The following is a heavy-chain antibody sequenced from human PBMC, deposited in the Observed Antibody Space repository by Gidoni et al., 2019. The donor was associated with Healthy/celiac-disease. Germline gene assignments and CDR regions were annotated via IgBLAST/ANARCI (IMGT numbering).Heavy chain of an antibody. D-gene: IGHD3-22*01. V-gene: IGHV4-34*01. CDR3: ARSAKTYDYDSSGYYPRRGWFDP. Sequence: GEINHSGSTNYNPSLKSRVTISVDTSKNQFSLKLSSVTAADTAVYYCARSAKTYDYDSSGYYPRRGWFDPWGQGTLVTVSS. J-gene: IGHJ5*02. CDR2: INHSGST.